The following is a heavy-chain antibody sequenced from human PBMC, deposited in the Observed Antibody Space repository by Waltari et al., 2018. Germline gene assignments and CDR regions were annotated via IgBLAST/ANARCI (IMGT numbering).Heavy chain of an antibody. CDR1: GGSISSGGYY. D-gene: IGHD1-7*01. CDR2: IYYSGST. CDR3: ATGLNWNYESDWYFDL. Sequence: QVQLQESGPGLVKPSQTLSLTCTVSGGSISSGGYYWSWIRQHPGKGLEWIGYIYYSGSTYYNPSLKSRVTISVDTSKNQCSLKLSSVTAADTAVYYCATGLNWNYESDWYFDLWGRGTLVTVSS. J-gene: IGHJ2*01. V-gene: IGHV4-31*03.